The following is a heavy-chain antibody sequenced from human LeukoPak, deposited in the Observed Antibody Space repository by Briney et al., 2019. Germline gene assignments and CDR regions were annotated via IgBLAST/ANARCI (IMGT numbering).Heavy chain of an antibody. Sequence: GGSLRLSCAASGFTFDVYGMSWVRQAPGKGLEWVSVIYTGGSTYYADSVKGRFTISRDNSKNTLYLQMNSLRAEDTAVYYCARDVYSYGYWDYWGQGTLVTVSS. CDR2: IYTGGST. CDR1: GFTFDVYG. D-gene: IGHD5-18*01. CDR3: ARDVYSYGYWDY. V-gene: IGHV3-66*01. J-gene: IGHJ4*02.